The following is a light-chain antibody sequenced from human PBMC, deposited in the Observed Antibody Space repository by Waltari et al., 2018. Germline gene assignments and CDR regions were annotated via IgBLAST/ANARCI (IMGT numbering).Light chain of an antibody. CDR1: QDIGKS. CDR2: DAS. V-gene: IGKV1-33*01. Sequence: DIQMTQSPSSRSTSVGDRVAISCQASQDIGKSLNWYQQKPGKAPTLLISDASNLETGVPLRFSGSGSGTDFTFIISSLQPEDIATYFCQQYNNLPLTFGGGTKVEIK. CDR3: QQYNNLPLT. J-gene: IGKJ4*01.